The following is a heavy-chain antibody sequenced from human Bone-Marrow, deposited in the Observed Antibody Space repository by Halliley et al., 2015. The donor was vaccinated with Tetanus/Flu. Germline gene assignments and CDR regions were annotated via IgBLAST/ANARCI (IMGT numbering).Heavy chain of an antibody. CDR3: ATHPPYTSSNNWFD. Sequence: WVSTISGSGGRTYYADSVKGRFTISRDNAKSMLFLQMNSLRAEDTAIYYCATHPPYTSSNNWFDWGQGTLVTVSS. CDR2: ISGSGGRT. V-gene: IGHV3-23*01. D-gene: IGHD6-19*01. J-gene: IGHJ5*02.